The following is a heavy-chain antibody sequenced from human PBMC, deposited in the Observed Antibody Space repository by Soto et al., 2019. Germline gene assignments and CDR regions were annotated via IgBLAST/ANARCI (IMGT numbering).Heavy chain of an antibody. CDR3: AHRVLRTVFGLVTTAAIYFDF. V-gene: IGHV2-5*02. D-gene: IGHD3-3*01. J-gene: IGHJ4*02. CDR1: GFSLTTSGVG. CDR2: IYWDDDK. Sequence: QITLNESGPTVVRPTETLTLTCRFSGFSLTTSGVGVGWIRQSPGKAPEWLALIYWDDDKRYSASLKSRVTIHNDTSKSQVVLTVSDLDPTDTATYYCAHRVLRTVFGLVTTAAIYFDFWGQGTPVAVSS.